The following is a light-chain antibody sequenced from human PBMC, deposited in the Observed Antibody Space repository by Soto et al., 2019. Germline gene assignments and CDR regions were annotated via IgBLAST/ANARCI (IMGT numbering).Light chain of an antibody. Sequence: QSVLTQPPSVSGAPGQRVTISCTGSSSNIGAGYDVHWYQPLPGTAPKLLIYGNTNRPSGVPDRFSGSKSGTSASLAITGLQAEDEADYYCQSYDSSLSGCVFGGGTKLTVL. J-gene: IGLJ3*02. V-gene: IGLV1-40*01. CDR2: GNT. CDR3: QSYDSSLSGCV. CDR1: SSNIGAGYD.